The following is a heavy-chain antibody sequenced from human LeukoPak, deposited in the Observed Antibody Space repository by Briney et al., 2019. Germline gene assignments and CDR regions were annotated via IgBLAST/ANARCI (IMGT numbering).Heavy chain of an antibody. CDR3: ARQVNGDSSSWNY. D-gene: IGHD6-13*01. CDR1: GYTFTAYY. J-gene: IGHJ4*02. CDR2: INPNSGGT. V-gene: IGHV1-2*04. Sequence: ASVKVSCKASGYTFTAYYIHWVRQAPGRGLEWVGWINPNSGGTRYAQKFQDWVTMTRDTSISTAYMELSRLRSDDTAVYYCARQVNGDSSSWNYWGQGTLVTVSS.